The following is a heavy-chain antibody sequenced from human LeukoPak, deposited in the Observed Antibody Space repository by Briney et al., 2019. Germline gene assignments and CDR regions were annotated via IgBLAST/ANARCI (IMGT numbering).Heavy chain of an antibody. V-gene: IGHV4-39*01. CDR2: MYYSGST. D-gene: IGHD6-19*01. CDR1: GGSISSSSYY. Sequence: SETLTLTCTASGGSISSSSYYWGWIRQPPGKGLEWIGSMYYSGSTYYSPSLKSRVTISVDSSKNQFSLKLSTVTAADMAVYYCARYSTGSGWYYYFDYWGQGTLVTVSS. J-gene: IGHJ4*02. CDR3: ARYSTGSGWYYYFDY.